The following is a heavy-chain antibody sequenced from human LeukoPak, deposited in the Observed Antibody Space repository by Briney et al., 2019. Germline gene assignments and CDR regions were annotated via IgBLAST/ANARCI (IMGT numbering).Heavy chain of an antibody. J-gene: IGHJ4*02. CDR3: AREEEVVVAATVGHYFDY. CDR2: IIPIFGIA. V-gene: IGHV1-69*04. CDR1: GGTFSSYA. D-gene: IGHD2-15*01. Sequence: SVKVSCKASGGTFSSYAISWVRQAPGQGLEWMGRIIPIFGIANYAQKFQGRVTITADKSTSTAYMELSSLRSEDTAVYYCAREEEVVVAATVGHYFDYWGQGTLVTVSS.